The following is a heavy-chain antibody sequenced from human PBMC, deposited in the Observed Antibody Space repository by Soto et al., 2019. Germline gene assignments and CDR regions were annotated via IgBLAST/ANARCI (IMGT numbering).Heavy chain of an antibody. V-gene: IGHV3-30*04. CDR2: TWFDGNNK. Sequence: QVQLVESGGGVVQPGKSLRLSCAASGFTFSTYSMHWVRQAPGKGLEWLAVTWFDGNNKYYADSLKGRFTISRDNSKNTLYLQMNSLRPEDTAVYYCARDFLTWDGSGCLDMWGQGTTVTVSS. CDR1: GFTFSTYS. CDR3: ARDFLTWDGSGCLDM. J-gene: IGHJ3*02. D-gene: IGHD6-19*01.